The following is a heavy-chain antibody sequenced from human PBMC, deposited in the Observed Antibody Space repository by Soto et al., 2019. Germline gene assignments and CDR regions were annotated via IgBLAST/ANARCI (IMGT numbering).Heavy chain of an antibody. Sequence: GGSLRLSCAASGFTLSSYVMHWVRQAPGKGLEWVARISYAGNDNYYADSVKGRFTISRDNSKKTLYLQMTSLRADDTAVYYCARDRQQWLEPAGGALPFWGQGTMVTVSS. D-gene: IGHD6-19*01. CDR3: ARDRQQWLEPAGGALPF. V-gene: IGHV3-30-3*01. J-gene: IGHJ3*01. CDR2: ISYAGNDN. CDR1: GFTLSSYV.